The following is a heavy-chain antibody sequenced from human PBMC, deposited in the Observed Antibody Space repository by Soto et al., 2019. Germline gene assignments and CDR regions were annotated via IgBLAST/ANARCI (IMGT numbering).Heavy chain of an antibody. Sequence: EVQLVESGGGLVKPGGYLRLSCTASGFSFTKAWMSWARQAPGKGLEWVGRIKSKSDGGTVDYAAPVKGRFTISRDDSKNTLYLQVNGLKTDDTAMYYCTTDVGIKIAPLFTYWGQGTLVTVSS. CDR2: IKSKSDGGTV. J-gene: IGHJ4*02. D-gene: IGHD7-27*01. CDR1: GFSFTKAW. V-gene: IGHV3-15*01. CDR3: TTDVGIKIAPLFTY.